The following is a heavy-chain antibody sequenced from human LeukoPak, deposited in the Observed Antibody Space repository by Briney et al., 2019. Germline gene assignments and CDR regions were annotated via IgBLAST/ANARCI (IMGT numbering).Heavy chain of an antibody. Sequence: PGGSLRLSCSASGFTFSSYAMHWVRQAPGKGLEYVSAISSNGGSTYYTDSVKGRFTISRDNSKTTLYLQMSSLRAEDTAVYYCVKVGISGVSYYYGMDVWGKGTAVTVSS. V-gene: IGHV3-64D*06. CDR3: VKVGISGVSYYYGMDV. D-gene: IGHD3-10*01. CDR1: GFTFSSYA. CDR2: ISSNGGST. J-gene: IGHJ6*04.